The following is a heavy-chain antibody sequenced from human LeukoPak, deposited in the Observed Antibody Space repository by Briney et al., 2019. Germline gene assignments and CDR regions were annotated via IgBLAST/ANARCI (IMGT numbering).Heavy chain of an antibody. D-gene: IGHD7-27*01. CDR2: ISGSGGST. CDR3: AKDLSVTGDWDFDY. Sequence: GGSLRLSCAASGFTLSSYAMSWVRQAPGKGLEWVSAISGSGGSTYYADSVKGRFTISRDNSKNTLYLQMNSLRAEDTAVYYCAKDLSVTGDWDFDYWGQGTLVTVSS. CDR1: GFTLSSYA. V-gene: IGHV3-23*01. J-gene: IGHJ4*02.